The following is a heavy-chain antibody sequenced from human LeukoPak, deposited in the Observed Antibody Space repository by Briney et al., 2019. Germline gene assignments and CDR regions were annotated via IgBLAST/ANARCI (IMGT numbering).Heavy chain of an antibody. Sequence: GGSLRLSCAASGFTFDDYAMHWVRQTPGKGLEWVSLISGDGGSTYYADSVKGRFTISRDNSKNSLYLQMNSLRTEDTALYYCAKGGTLAVAGYDLGYWGQGTLVTVSS. CDR2: ISGDGGST. J-gene: IGHJ4*02. V-gene: IGHV3-43*02. CDR1: GFTFDDYA. CDR3: AKGGTLAVAGYDLGY. D-gene: IGHD6-19*01.